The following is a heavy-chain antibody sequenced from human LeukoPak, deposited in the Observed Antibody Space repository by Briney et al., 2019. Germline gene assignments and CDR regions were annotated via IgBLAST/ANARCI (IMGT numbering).Heavy chain of an antibody. Sequence: PSETLSLTCTVSGGSISSYYWSWIRQPPGEGLEWIGYISHSGSTKYNSSLKSRAIISSDTSKNQFSLKLSSVTAADTAVYYCARLSDTPVMDVWGQGTTVTVSS. CDR1: GGSISSYY. J-gene: IGHJ6*02. V-gene: IGHV4-59*08. CDR3: ARLSDTPVMDV. CDR2: ISHSGST.